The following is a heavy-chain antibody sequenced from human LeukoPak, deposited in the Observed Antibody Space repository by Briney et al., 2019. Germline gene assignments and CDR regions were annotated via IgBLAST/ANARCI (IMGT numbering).Heavy chain of an antibody. CDR3: ASLLGYCSGGSCYDY. V-gene: IGHV4-4*07. CDR2: IYTSGST. CDR1: GGSISSYY. D-gene: IGHD2-15*01. Sequence: SETLSLTCTVSGGSISSYYWSWIRQPAGKGLEWIGRIYTSGSTNYNPSLKSRVTMSVDTSKNQFSLKLSSVTAADTAMYYCASLLGYCSGGSCYDYWGQGTLVTVSS. J-gene: IGHJ4*02.